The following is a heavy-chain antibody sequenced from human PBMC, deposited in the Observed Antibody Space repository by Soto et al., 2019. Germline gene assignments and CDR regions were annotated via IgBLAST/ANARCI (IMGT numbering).Heavy chain of an antibody. Sequence: QMQLVQSGPEVKKPGTSVKGSCKASGFTFTSSAVQWVRQARGQRLEWIGWIVVGSGNTNYAQKFQERVTITRDMXXSTAYMELSSLRSEDTAVYYCAAEQPSSGWSDFDYWGQGTLVTVSS. V-gene: IGHV1-58*01. D-gene: IGHD6-19*01. CDR2: IVVGSGNT. J-gene: IGHJ4*02. CDR1: GFTFTSSA. CDR3: AAEQPSSGWSDFDY.